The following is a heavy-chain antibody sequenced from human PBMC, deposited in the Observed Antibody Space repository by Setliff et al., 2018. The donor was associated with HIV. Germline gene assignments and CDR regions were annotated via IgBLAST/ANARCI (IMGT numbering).Heavy chain of an antibody. D-gene: IGHD6-13*01. V-gene: IGHV4-31*03. CDR3: ATGKLAAGGAFDI. Sequence: SETLSLTCTVSGGSMNSGTYYWTWIRQHPGKGLEWIGSIYDSGSPFYNASLKSRLAISVDESKNQFSLKLSSVIVADTAVYYCATGKLAAGGAFDIWGQGTTVTVSS. CDR1: GGSMNSGTYY. J-gene: IGHJ3*02. CDR2: IYDSGSP.